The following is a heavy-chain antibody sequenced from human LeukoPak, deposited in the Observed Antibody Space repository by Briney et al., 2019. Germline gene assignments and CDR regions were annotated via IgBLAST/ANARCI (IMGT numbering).Heavy chain of an antibody. CDR2: IYYSGST. CDR1: GVSISSGSYY. V-gene: IGHV4-39*06. J-gene: IGHJ4*02. D-gene: IGHD3-3*01. Sequence: SETLCLTCTVSGVSISSGSYYWGCIRPPPGQGLEWTGSIYYSGSTYYNPSVKSRITISLDTSKNQFPLKLSSVTAADTAVYYCARDKTFEVVNYFNYWGQGTLVTVSS. CDR3: ARDKTFEVVNYFNY.